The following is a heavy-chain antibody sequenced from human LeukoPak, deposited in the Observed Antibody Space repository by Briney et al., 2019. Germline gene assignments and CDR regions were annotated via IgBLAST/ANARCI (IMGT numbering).Heavy chain of an antibody. D-gene: IGHD1-14*01. J-gene: IGHJ5*02. V-gene: IGHV4-61*02. CDR2: IYTSGST. CDR1: GGSISSGSYY. Sequence: SETLSLTCTVSGGSISSGSYYWSWIRQPAGKGLEWIGRIYTSGSTNYNPSLKSRVTISVDTSKNQFSLKLSSVTAADTAVYYCARELSSEPGFDPWGQGTLVTVSS. CDR3: ARELSSEPGFDP.